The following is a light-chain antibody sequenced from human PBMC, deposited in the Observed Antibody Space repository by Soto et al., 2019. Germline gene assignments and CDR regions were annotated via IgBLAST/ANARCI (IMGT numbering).Light chain of an antibody. J-gene: IGKJ2*01. V-gene: IGKV3-15*01. CDR2: GAS. CDR3: QQYNTWYT. CDR1: QSVNSN. Sequence: EIVMTQSPATLSVSPGERATLSCRASQSVNSNLAWYQQRPGQAPRLLMYGASTRATGIPARFSGSGSGTEFTLTISSLQSEDFAVHYCQQYNTWYTFGQGTKLEIK.